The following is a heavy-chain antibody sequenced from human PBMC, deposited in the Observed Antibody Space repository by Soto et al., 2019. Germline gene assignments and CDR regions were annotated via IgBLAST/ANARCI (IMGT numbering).Heavy chain of an antibody. V-gene: IGHV1-3*01. Sequence: AASVKVSCKASGYTFTSYAMHWVRQAPGQRLEWMGWINAGNGNTEYSQKFQGRVTITRDTSASTAYMELSSLRSEDTAVYYCARDLVLRIAGRATNWFDPWGQGTLVTVSS. CDR1: GYTFTSYA. J-gene: IGHJ5*02. D-gene: IGHD6-6*01. CDR3: ARDLVLRIAGRATNWFDP. CDR2: INAGNGNT.